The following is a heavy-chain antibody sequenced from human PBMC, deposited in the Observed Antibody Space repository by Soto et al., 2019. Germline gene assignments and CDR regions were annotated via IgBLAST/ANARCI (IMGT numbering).Heavy chain of an antibody. CDR2: IWYDGSNK. CDR1: GFTFSSYG. V-gene: IGHV3-33*01. Sequence: GGSLRLSCAASGFTFSSYGMHWVRQAPGKGLEWVAVIWYDGSNKYYADSVKGRFTISRDNSKNTLYLQMNSLRAEDTAVYYCARDRYYDSSGYAPFDYWGQGTLVTVSS. J-gene: IGHJ4*02. D-gene: IGHD3-22*01. CDR3: ARDRYYDSSGYAPFDY.